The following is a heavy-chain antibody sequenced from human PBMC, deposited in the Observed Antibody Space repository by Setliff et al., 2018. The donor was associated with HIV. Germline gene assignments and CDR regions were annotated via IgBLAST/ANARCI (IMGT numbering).Heavy chain of an antibody. V-gene: IGHV4-61*01. CDR1: GDSVSSASYY. J-gene: IGHJ6*03. D-gene: IGHD6-6*01. Sequence: KPSETLSLTCTVSGDSVSSASYYWSWLRQPPGKGLEWIGYSYYSGTTKYNPSLKGRVTISVDTAKNQFSLKLSSVTAADTAVYYCASEAWTSYRSSSGYYYYYMDVWGKGTTVTVSS. CDR3: ASEAWTSYRSSSGYYYYYMDV. CDR2: SYYSGTT.